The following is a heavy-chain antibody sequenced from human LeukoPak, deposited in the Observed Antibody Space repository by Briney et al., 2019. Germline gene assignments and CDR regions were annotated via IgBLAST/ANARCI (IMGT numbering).Heavy chain of an antibody. J-gene: IGHJ6*02. V-gene: IGHV4-38-2*02. CDR3: ARDPGNYGDYFYYYYGMDV. CDR1: GYSISSGYH. Sequence: SETLSLTCTVSGYSISSGYHWGWIRQPPGKGLEWIGSIYHSGSTYYNPSLKSRVTISVDTSKNQFSLKLSSVTAADTAVYYCARDPGNYGDYFYYYYGMDVWGQGTTVTVSS. CDR2: IYHSGST. D-gene: IGHD4-17*01.